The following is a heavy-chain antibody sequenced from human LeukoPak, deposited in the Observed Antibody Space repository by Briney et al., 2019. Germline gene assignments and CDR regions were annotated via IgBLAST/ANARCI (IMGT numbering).Heavy chain of an antibody. J-gene: IGHJ5*02. CDR3: ARDRDNSSGWYVWFDP. CDR2: INPNSGGT. Sequence: ASVKVSCKASGYTFTGYYMHWVRQAPAQGLEWMGRINPNSGGTNYAQKFQGRVTMTRDTSISTAYMELSRLRSDDTAVYYCARDRDNSSGWYVWFDPWGQGTLVTVS. V-gene: IGHV1-2*06. CDR1: GYTFTGYY. D-gene: IGHD6-19*01.